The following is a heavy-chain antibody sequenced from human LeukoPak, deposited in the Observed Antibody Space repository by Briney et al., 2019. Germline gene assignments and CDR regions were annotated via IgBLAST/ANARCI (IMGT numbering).Heavy chain of an antibody. CDR2: ISGSGDST. Sequence: GGSLRLSCAASGFTFSTYAVNWVRQAPGKGLEWVSTISGSGDSTYYADSVKGRFTISRDNSKDTLYLQMNSLRAEDTAVYYCAKSRDFWSGYPFYYYYGMDVWGQGTTVTVSS. CDR1: GFTFSTYA. D-gene: IGHD3-3*01. J-gene: IGHJ6*02. V-gene: IGHV3-23*01. CDR3: AKSRDFWSGYPFYYYYGMDV.